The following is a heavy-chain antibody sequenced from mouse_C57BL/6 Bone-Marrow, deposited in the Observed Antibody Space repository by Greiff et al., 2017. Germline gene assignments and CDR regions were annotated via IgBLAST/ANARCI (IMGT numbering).Heavy chain of an antibody. D-gene: IGHD1-2*01. V-gene: IGHV1-53*01. J-gene: IGHJ1*03. CDR3: ARVRMTGYVELYWYFDF. Sequence: QVQLQQPGTELVKPGASVKLSCKASGYTFTSYWMHLVKQRPGQGLEWIGNINPSNGGTNYNEKFKSKATLTVDKSSSTAYMQLSSLTSEDSAVYYCARVRMTGYVELYWYFDFWGTGTTVTVSS. CDR2: INPSNGGT. CDR1: GYTFTSYW.